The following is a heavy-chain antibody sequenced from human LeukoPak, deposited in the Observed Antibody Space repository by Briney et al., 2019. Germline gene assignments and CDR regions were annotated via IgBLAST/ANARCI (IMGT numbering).Heavy chain of an antibody. V-gene: IGHV3-33*06. CDR2: IWYDGSHT. D-gene: IGHD3-22*01. CDR3: AKSCDSGNCYYNY. CDR1: GFSFSSYG. Sequence: GGSLRLSCAASGFSFSSYGMRWVRQAPGKGLEWVGDIWYDGSHTYYADSVKGRFTISRDNSENTLSLQMNSLRADDTAIYYCAKSCDSGNCYYNYWGQGTLVTVSS. J-gene: IGHJ4*02.